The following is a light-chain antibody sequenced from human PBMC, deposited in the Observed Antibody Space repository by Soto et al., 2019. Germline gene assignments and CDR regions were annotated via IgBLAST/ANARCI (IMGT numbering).Light chain of an antibody. CDR2: AGS. V-gene: IGKV3D-15*01. CDR3: QQFRNWPWT. Sequence: EIGLTQSPGTLSVSPGDRVTLSCRASESISINLAWYQHKPGQAPRLLIHAGSTRATGIPARISGSGSGTEFTLTISSLQSEDFAVYYCQQFRNWPWTFGQGTKVEV. CDR1: ESISIN. J-gene: IGKJ1*01.